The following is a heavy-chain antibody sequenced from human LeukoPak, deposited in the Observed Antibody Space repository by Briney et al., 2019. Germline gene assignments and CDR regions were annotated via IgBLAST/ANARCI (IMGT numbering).Heavy chain of an antibody. V-gene: IGHV4-34*01. CDR1: GGSFRGYY. CDR3: ARSSEFGYCSGGSCYSGTGDFDY. Sequence: SETLSLTCAVYGGSFRGYYWSWIRQPPGKGLEWIGEINHSGSTNYNPSLKSRVTISVDTSKNQFSLKLSSVTAADTAVYYCARSSEFGYCSGGSCYSGTGDFDYWGQGTLVTVSS. CDR2: INHSGST. J-gene: IGHJ4*02. D-gene: IGHD2-15*01.